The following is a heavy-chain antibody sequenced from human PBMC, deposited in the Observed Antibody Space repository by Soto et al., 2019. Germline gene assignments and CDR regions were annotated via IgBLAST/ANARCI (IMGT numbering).Heavy chain of an antibody. J-gene: IGHJ4*02. D-gene: IGHD4-17*01. CDR3: AKGLTTVTTYFDY. Sequence: GGSLRLSCAASGFTFSSYGMHWVRQAPGKGLEWVAVISYDGSNKYYADSVKGRFTISRDNSKNTLYLQMNSLRAEDTAVYYCAKGLTTVTTYFDYWGQGTLVTVSS. CDR1: GFTFSSYG. CDR2: ISYDGSNK. V-gene: IGHV3-30*18.